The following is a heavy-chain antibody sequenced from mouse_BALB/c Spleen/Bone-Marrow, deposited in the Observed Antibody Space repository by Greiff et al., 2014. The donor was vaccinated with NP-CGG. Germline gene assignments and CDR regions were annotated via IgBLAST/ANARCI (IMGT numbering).Heavy chain of an antibody. V-gene: IGHV2-6-2*01. Sequence: VQVVESGPDLVAPSQSLPITCTVSGFSLTNYGVHWVRQPPGKGLEWLIVIWGDGSTTYNSALKSRLSISKDNSKSQVFLKMNSLQTDDTAMYYCARHGHCEDVMDYWGQGTSVTVSS. J-gene: IGHJ4*01. CDR2: IWGDGST. CDR1: GFSLTNYG. D-gene: IGHD6-1*01. CDR3: ARHGHCEDVMDY.